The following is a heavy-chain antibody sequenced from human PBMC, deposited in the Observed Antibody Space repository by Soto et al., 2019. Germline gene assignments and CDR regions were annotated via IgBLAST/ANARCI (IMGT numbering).Heavy chain of an antibody. V-gene: IGHV1-2*02. CDR3: ARARTNYYNTSDYDF. J-gene: IGHJ4*02. CDR1: GYTFTGYY. D-gene: IGHD3-22*01. CDR2: INPNSGGT. Sequence: WASVKVSCKASGYTFTGYYMHWVRQAPGQGLEWMGWINPNSGGTNYAQKFQGRVTMTRDTSISTAYTELSRLRFDDTAVYYCARARTNYYNTSDYDFWGQGTLVTVSS.